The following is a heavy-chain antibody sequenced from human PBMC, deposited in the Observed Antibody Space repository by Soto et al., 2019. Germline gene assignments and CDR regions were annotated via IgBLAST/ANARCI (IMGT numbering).Heavy chain of an antibody. D-gene: IGHD2-2*01. V-gene: IGHV1-69*02. CDR3: ASDHQDIVVLPAALPYGGMAV. CDR2: IIPILGIA. Sequence: SVKVSCKASGGTFSSYTISWVRQAPGQGLEWMGRIIPILGIANYAQKFQGRVTITSYKSTSTAYMELSSLRSEDTAVYYCASDHQDIVVLPAALPYGGMAVWGQETTVTVSS. CDR1: GGTFSSYT. J-gene: IGHJ6*02.